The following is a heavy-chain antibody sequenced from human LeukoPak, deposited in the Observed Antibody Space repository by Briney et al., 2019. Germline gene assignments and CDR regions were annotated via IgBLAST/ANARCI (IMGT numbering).Heavy chain of an antibody. D-gene: IGHD3-22*01. CDR1: GGSISSTSYY. V-gene: IGHV4-39*07. J-gene: IGHJ4*02. CDR2: IYYSGST. Sequence: SETLSLTCVVSGGSISSTSYYWGWIRQPPGKGLEWIGSIYYSGSTYYSPSLKSRVTISVDTSKNQFSLKLSSVTAADTAVYYCARGRSSGHLNPIDYGAQGTLVTVSS. CDR3: ARGRSSGHLNPIDY.